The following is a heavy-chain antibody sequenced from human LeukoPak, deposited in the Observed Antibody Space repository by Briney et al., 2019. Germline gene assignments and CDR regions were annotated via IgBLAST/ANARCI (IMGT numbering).Heavy chain of an antibody. CDR1: GYSISSGYY. CDR3: ARVVPPGDYGSETTHDY. D-gene: IGHD3-10*01. CDR2: IYHSGST. V-gene: IGHV4-38-2*02. Sequence: PSETLSLTCTVSGYSISSGYYWGWIRQPPGKGLEWIGSIYHSGSTYYNPTLKSRVTISVDTSKNQFSLKLSSVTAADTAVYYCARVVPPGDYGSETTHDYWGQGTLVTVSS. J-gene: IGHJ4*02.